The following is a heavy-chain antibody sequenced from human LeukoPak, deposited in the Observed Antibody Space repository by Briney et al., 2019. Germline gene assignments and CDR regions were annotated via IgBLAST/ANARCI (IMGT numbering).Heavy chain of an antibody. CDR3: ARVKERTKATIPDYFQH. J-gene: IGHJ1*01. CDR1: GYTFTGYY. CDR2: INPDSGGT. Sequence: GASVKVSCKASGYTFTGYYMHWVRQAPGQGLEWMGWINPDSGGTNYGKNFQGRVTMTRDTSISIVYMEMNRLRSDDTAVYYRARVKERTKATIPDYFQHWGQGTLVTVSS. D-gene: IGHD4-17*01. V-gene: IGHV1-2*02.